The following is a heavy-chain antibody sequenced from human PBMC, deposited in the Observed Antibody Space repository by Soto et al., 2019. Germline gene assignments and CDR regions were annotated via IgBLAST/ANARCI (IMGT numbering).Heavy chain of an antibody. CDR1: GFTFSGDW. D-gene: IGHD4-17*01. Sequence: EVQLVESGGGLVQPGGSLRLSCRDSGFTFSGDWMHWVRQAPGKGLDWVSRIDPYDTGISYADSVKGRFTISRDNAKSTLFLQMKSLRAEDTATYYCVKDRWRDGDHDTLDAFEIWGQGTMVTVSS. J-gene: IGHJ3*02. CDR2: IDPYDTGI. CDR3: VKDRWRDGDHDTLDAFEI. V-gene: IGHV3-74*01.